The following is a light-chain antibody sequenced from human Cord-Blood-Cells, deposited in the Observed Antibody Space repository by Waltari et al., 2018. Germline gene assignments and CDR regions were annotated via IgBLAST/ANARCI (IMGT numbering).Light chain of an antibody. CDR1: STDVGSYNL. CDR2: EVS. CDR3: CSYAGSSTSWV. V-gene: IGLV2-23*02. Sequence: QSALTQPASVSGSPGEPIPISCAGTSTDVGSYNLVSSYQQHPGKAPNLMSYEVSRRPSGVSNHFSGSKSGNTASRTISGLQAEDEADYYGCSYAGSSTSWVFGGGTKLTVL. J-gene: IGLJ3*02.